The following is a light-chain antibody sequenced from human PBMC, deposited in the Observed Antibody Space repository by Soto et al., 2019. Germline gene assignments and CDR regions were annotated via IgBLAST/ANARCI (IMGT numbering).Light chain of an antibody. CDR2: DDN. Sequence: QSVLAQPPSVSAAPGQKVTISCSGSSSNIGGNSVSWYQQLPGTAPKLLIYDDNKRHSGIPDRFSGSKSGTSATLGITGFQTGDEADYYCGSWDSSLSAYVFGPGTKVTVL. V-gene: IGLV1-51*01. J-gene: IGLJ1*01. CDR1: SSNIGGNS. CDR3: GSWDSSLSAYV.